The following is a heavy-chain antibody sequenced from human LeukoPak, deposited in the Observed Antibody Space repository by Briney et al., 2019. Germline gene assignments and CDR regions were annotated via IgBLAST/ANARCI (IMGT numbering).Heavy chain of an antibody. CDR2: IYTSGST. Sequence: SETLSLTCTVSGGSISSYYWSWIRQPAGKGLEWIGRIYTSGSTNYNPSLKSRVTMSIDTSKNQFSLKLSSLTAADTAVYYCARAPAYCGGDCYPDYWGQGTLVTVSS. J-gene: IGHJ4*02. CDR1: GGSISSYY. D-gene: IGHD2-21*02. CDR3: ARAPAYCGGDCYPDY. V-gene: IGHV4-4*07.